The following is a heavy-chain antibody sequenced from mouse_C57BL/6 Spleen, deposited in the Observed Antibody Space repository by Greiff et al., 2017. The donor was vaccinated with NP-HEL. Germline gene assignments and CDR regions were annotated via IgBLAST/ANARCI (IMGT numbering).Heavy chain of an antibody. Sequence: EVKLMESEGGLVQPGRSMKLSCTASGFTFSDYYMAWVRQVPEKGLEWVANINYDGSSTYYLDSLKSRFIISRDNAKNILYLQMSSLKSEDTATYYCARDEGYYDYDNWYFDVWGTGTTVTVSS. CDR3: ARDEGYYDYDNWYFDV. CDR1: GFTFSDYY. J-gene: IGHJ1*03. CDR2: INYDGSST. D-gene: IGHD2-4*01. V-gene: IGHV5-16*01.